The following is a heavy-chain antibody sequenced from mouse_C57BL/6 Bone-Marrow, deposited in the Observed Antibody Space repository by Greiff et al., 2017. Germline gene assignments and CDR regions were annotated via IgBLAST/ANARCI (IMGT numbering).Heavy chain of an antibody. CDR2: INPNNGGT. CDR3: ARAGGEGVYFDY. V-gene: IGHV1-22*01. Sequence: EVKLQESGPELVKPGASVKMSCKASGYTFTDYNMHWVKQSHGKSLEWIGYINPNNGGTSYNQKFKGKATLTVNKSSSTAYMELRSLTSEDSAVYYCARAGGEGVYFDYWGQGTTLTVSS. J-gene: IGHJ2*01. CDR1: GYTFTDYN.